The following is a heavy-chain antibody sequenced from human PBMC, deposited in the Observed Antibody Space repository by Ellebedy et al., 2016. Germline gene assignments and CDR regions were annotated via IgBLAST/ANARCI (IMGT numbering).Heavy chain of an antibody. CDR2: IYYSGST. CDR1: GGSISSSSYY. J-gene: IGHJ5*02. V-gene: IGHV4-39*07. Sequence: SETLSLTXTVSGGSISSSSYYWGWIRQPPGKGLEWIGSIYYSGSTYYNPSLKSRVTISVDTSKNQFSLKLSSVTAADTAVYYCARDEGGFNNPWGQGTLVTVSS. CDR3: ARDEGGFNNP. D-gene: IGHD3-16*01.